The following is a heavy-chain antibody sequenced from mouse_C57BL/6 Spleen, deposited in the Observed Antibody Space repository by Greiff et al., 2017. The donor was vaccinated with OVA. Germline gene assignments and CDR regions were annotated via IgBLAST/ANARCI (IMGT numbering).Heavy chain of an antibody. J-gene: IGHJ3*01. CDR2: ICGVGST. Sequence: VKLMESGPGLVAPSQCLSIPCTVSGFSFTSYGIDWVRQSPGKGLEWLGEICGVGSTTYNSAFKSRLSISNDNSKSQVFLKTNSQQTDDTAMYYCATLYYSNYGWCADGGQGTLVTVSA. V-gene: IGHV2-6*01. D-gene: IGHD2-5*01. CDR1: GFSFTSYG. CDR3: ATLYYSNYGWCAD.